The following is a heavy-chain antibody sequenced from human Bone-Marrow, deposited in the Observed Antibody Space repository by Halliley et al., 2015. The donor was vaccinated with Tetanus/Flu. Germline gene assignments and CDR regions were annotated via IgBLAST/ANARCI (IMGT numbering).Heavy chain of an antibody. CDR1: GFSLTTSGMC. CDR2: IDWDDDK. Sequence: LVKPTQTLTLTCTFSGFSLTTSGMCVNWIRQPPGKALEWLAVIDWDDDKYYSTSLKARLSISRDTSKNQVVLTMTNVDPVDTATYYCARSTDALGYCTKNWFDSWGQGTLATVSS. CDR3: ARSTDALGYCTKNWFDS. V-gene: IGHV2-70*01. D-gene: IGHD2-8*01. J-gene: IGHJ5*01.